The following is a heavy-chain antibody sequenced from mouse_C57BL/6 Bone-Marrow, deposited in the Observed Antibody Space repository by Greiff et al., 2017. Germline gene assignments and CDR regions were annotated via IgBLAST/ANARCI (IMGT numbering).Heavy chain of an antibody. V-gene: IGHV1-64*01. D-gene: IGHD6-1*01. Sequence: QVQLQQPGAELVKPGASVKLSCKASGYTFTSYWMHWVKQRPGQGLEWIGMIHPNSGSTNYNEKFKSKATLTVDKSSSTAYMQLSSLTSEDSAVYFCAECFCVFVYFYVGGTGTAVTVPS. J-gene: IGHJ1*03. CDR1: GYTFTSYW. CDR3: AECFCVFVYFYV. CDR2: IHPNSGST.